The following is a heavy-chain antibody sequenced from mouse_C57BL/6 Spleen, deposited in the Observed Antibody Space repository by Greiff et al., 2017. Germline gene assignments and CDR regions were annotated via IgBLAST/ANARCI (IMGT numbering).Heavy chain of an antibody. CDR1: GYTFTSYG. V-gene: IGHV1-81*01. J-gene: IGHJ2*01. Sequence: VQLQESGAELARPGASVKLSCKASGYTFTSYGISWVKQRTGQGLEWIGEIYPRSGNTYYNEKFKGKATLTAAKSSSTAYMELRSLTSEDSAVYFCAREGTTEGYYFDYWGQGTTLTVSS. CDR2: IYPRSGNT. D-gene: IGHD1-1*01. CDR3: AREGTTEGYYFDY.